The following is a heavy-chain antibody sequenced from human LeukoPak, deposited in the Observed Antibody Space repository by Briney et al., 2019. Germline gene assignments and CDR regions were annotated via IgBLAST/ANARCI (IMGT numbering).Heavy chain of an antibody. Sequence: PGGSLRLSCAASGFTFSSYAMSWVRQAPGKGLEWVSGISASGGSTYYAASVKGRFTISRDNAKNSLYLQMNSLRAEDTAVYYCARDGGYMESQLFDPWGQGTLVTVSS. D-gene: IGHD6-13*01. J-gene: IGHJ5*02. CDR1: GFTFSSYA. CDR2: ISASGGST. CDR3: ARDGGYMESQLFDP. V-gene: IGHV3-23*01.